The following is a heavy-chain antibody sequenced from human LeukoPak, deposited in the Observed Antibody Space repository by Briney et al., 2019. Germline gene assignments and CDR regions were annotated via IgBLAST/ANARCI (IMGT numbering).Heavy chain of an antibody. Sequence: ASVTVSCKASGYTFTSYGISWVRQAPGQGLEWRGWISAYNGNTNYAQKLQGRVTMTTDTSTSTAYMELRSLRSDDTAVYYCARGSGYSSSSYFDYWGQGTLVTVSS. D-gene: IGHD6-6*01. CDR3: ARGSGYSSSSYFDY. V-gene: IGHV1-18*01. J-gene: IGHJ4*02. CDR2: ISAYNGNT. CDR1: GYTFTSYG.